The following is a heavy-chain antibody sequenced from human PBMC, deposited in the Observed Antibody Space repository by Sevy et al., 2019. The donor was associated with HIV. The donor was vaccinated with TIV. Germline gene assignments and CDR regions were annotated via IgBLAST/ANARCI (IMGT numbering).Heavy chain of an antibody. CDR3: ARKSTSYSHFDY. Sequence: GGYLRLSCAASGFTFSFYDMHWVRQATGKGLEWVSGFGIAGDTYYAGSVKGRFTISRVNAKSSLYLQMNSLRAGDTAVYYCARKSTSYSHFDYWGQGTLVTVSS. J-gene: IGHJ4*02. D-gene: IGHD1-26*01. CDR2: FGIAGDT. V-gene: IGHV3-13*01. CDR1: GFTFSFYD.